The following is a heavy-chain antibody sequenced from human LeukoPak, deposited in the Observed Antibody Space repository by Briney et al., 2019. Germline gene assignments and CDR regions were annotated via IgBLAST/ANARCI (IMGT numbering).Heavy chain of an antibody. CDR2: IKYDGSET. J-gene: IGHJ1*01. D-gene: IGHD2/OR15-2a*01. CDR3: ATYSTLNARDFQH. Sequence: TGGSLRLSCEASGFIFSNYWMSWVRQAPGKGLEWVANIKYDGSETYYVDSVKGRFTISRDNGKNSLYVQMNSLSVEDTAAYYCATYSTLNARDFQHWGQGTLVIVSS. CDR1: GFIFSNYW. V-gene: IGHV3-7*01.